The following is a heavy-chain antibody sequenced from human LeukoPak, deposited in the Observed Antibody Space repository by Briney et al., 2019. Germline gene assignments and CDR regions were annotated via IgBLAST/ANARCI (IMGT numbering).Heavy chain of an antibody. Sequence: GGSLRLSCEASGFTFLNYAMSWVRQAPGKGLQWVSGISGRDDTTYYTDSPEGSTYYTNSAEGRFTISRDNSKNTVYLQIDSLGVEDTAVYYCAKYLDFWSGYSDYWGQGTLVTVSS. D-gene: IGHD3-3*01. V-gene: IGHV3-23*01. CDR1: GFTFLNYA. CDR2: ISGRDDTTYYTDSPEGST. J-gene: IGHJ4*02. CDR3: AKYLDFWSGYSDY.